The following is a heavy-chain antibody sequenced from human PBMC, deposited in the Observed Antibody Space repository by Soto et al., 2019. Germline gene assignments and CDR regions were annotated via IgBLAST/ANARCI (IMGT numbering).Heavy chain of an antibody. CDR1: GLTFSEAG. CDR3: AKDKGKKYFDF. CDR2: ISDDGSKE. J-gene: IGHJ4*02. Sequence: QPGGSLRLSCAVSGLTFSEAGMHWVRQAPGKGLEWVAVISDDGSKEYYADSGKGRFTISRDNSKNTLSLQMNSLRLEDTAVYYCAKDKGKKYFDFWGQGTLVTVSS. V-gene: IGHV3-30*18.